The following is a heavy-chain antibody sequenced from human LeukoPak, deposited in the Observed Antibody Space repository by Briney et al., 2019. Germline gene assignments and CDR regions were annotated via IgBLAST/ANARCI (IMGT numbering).Heavy chain of an antibody. CDR2: ISSSGSTI. D-gene: IGHD2-21*01. CDR3: AKAPQGVWWAFDI. V-gene: IGHV3-11*01. Sequence: LSLTCTVSGGSISSGSYYWSWIRQAPGKGLEWVSYISSSGSTIYYADSVKGRFTISRDNAKNSLYLQMNSLRAEDTAVYYCAKAPQGVWWAFDIWGQGTMVTVSS. J-gene: IGHJ3*02. CDR1: GGSISSGSYY.